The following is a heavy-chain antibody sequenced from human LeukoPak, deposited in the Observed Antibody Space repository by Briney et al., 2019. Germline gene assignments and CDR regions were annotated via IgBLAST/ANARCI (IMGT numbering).Heavy chain of an antibody. Sequence: GGSLRLSCAASGLSFSSYWMHWVRQAPGKGLVWVSRFNSDGSNTVYADSVKGRFTISRDNAKNTLYLQMDSLRAEDTAVYYCARANDYAGHRGDFDYWGQGTLVTVST. CDR1: GLSFSSYW. J-gene: IGHJ4*02. CDR3: ARANDYAGHRGDFDY. V-gene: IGHV3-74*01. CDR2: FNSDGSNT. D-gene: IGHD3-16*01.